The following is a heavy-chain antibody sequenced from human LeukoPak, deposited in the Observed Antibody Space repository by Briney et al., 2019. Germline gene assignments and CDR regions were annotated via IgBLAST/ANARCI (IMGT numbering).Heavy chain of an antibody. V-gene: IGHV1-2*02. CDR2: INPNSGGT. CDR3: ARDSGPNWNYGSYYYYGMDV. CDR1: GYTFTGYY. J-gene: IGHJ6*02. Sequence: ASVKVSCKASGYTFTGYYMHWVRQAPGQGLEWMGWINPNSGGTNYAQKFQGRVTMTRDTSISTAYMELSRLRSDDTAVYYCARDSGPNWNYGSYYYYGMDVWGQGTTVTVSS. D-gene: IGHD1-7*01.